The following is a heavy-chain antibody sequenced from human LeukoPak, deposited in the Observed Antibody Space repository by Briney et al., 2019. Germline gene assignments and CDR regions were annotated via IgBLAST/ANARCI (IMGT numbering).Heavy chain of an antibody. CDR3: ARAPRDGYNDY. CDR1: GGSISSYY. V-gene: IGHV4-59*01. J-gene: IGHJ4*02. CDR2: IYYSGST. Sequence: SETLSLTCTVSGGSISSYYWSWIRQPPGKGLEWIGYIYYSGSTNYNPSLKSRVTISVDTSKNQFSLKLSFVTAADTAVYYCARAPRDGYNDYWGQGTLVTVSS. D-gene: IGHD5-24*01.